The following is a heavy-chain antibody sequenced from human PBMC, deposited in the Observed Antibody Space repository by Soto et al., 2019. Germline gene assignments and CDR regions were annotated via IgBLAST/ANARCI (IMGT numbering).Heavy chain of an antibody. Sequence: GSLRLSCAASGFTFSDHYMSWIRQAPGKGLEWIGYSSNSGSFTRYADSVKGRFSISRDNAKNSLYLQINSLRGDDTAIYYCVRSGDNYNLLDYWGQGT. V-gene: IGHV3-11*06. CDR1: GFTFSDHY. CDR2: SSNSGSFT. CDR3: VRSGDNYNLLDY. J-gene: IGHJ4*02. D-gene: IGHD1-1*01.